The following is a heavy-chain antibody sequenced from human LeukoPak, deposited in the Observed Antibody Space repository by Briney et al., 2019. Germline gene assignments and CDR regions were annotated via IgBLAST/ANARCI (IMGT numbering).Heavy chain of an antibody. CDR2: IYYSGST. D-gene: IGHD4-17*01. Sequence: SETLSLTCTVSGGSISSYYWSWIRQPPGKGLEWIGYIYYSGSTNYNPSLKSRVTISVDTSKNQFSLKLSSVTAADTAVYYCAGTHDYGDYYYYYGMDVWGQGTTVTVSS. V-gene: IGHV4-59*08. CDR1: GGSISSYY. J-gene: IGHJ6*02. CDR3: AGTHDYGDYYYYYGMDV.